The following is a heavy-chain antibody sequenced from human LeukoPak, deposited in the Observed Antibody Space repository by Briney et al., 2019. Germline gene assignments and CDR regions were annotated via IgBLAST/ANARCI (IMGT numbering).Heavy chain of an antibody. V-gene: IGHV1-24*01. J-gene: IGHJ4*02. Sequence: ASVKVSCKVSGYTLTELSMHWVRQAPGKGLEWMGGFDPEDGETIYAQKFQGRVTMTEDTSTDTAYMELSSLRSEDTAVYHCATTVLLWFGEAHDYWGQGTLVTVSS. CDR3: ATTVLLWFGEAHDY. CDR2: FDPEDGET. D-gene: IGHD3-10*01. CDR1: GYTLTELS.